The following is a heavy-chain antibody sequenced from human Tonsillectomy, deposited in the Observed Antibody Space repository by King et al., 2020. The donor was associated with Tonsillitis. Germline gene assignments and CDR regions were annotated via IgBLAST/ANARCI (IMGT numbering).Heavy chain of an antibody. CDR3: ARGGMDRNWFDP. Sequence: VQLVESGAEVKKPGSSVKVSCKASGGTFSSYAISWVRQAPGQGLEWMGGISPIFDTRNYAKKFRDRVTISADESTSTVYMEMSSLKSEDAAVYYCARGGMDRNWFDPWGQGTLVTVS. CDR2: ISPIFDTR. J-gene: IGHJ5*02. V-gene: IGHV1-69*01. CDR1: GGTFSSYA. D-gene: IGHD2-2*03.